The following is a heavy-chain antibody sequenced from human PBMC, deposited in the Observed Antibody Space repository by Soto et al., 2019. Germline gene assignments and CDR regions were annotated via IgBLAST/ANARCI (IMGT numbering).Heavy chain of an antibody. V-gene: IGHV1-2*04. Sequence: ASVKVSCKASGYTFTGYYMHWVRQAPGQGLEWMGWINPNSGGTNYAQKFQGWVTMTRDTSISTAYMELSRLRSDDTAVYYCARGKYYYDSSGYYVGTTFDYWGQGTLVTVPQ. J-gene: IGHJ4*02. D-gene: IGHD3-22*01. CDR3: ARGKYYYDSSGYYVGTTFDY. CDR1: GYTFTGYY. CDR2: INPNSGGT.